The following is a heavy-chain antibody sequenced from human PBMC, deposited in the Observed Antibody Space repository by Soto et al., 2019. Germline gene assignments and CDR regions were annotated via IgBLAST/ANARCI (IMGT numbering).Heavy chain of an antibody. V-gene: IGHV3-23*01. CDR3: AVPASNYDSGVFHY. CDR2: ISGRGDKT. D-gene: IGHD4-4*01. Sequence: EVQLLESGGGLIQPGGSLRLSCAASGFTFSNYAMTWVRQAPGKGLEWVSAISGRGDKTYYADSVKGRFTISRDNSKNTFFLQMNSLRAEDTAIYSCAVPASNYDSGVFHYWGQGTLVSVSS. J-gene: IGHJ4*02. CDR1: GFTFSNYA.